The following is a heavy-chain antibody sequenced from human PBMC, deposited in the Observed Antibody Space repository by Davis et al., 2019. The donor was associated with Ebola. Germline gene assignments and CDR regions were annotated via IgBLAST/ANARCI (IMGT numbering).Heavy chain of an antibody. Sequence: GGSLRLSCAASGFTFSSYSMNWVRQAPGKGLEWVAVIWYDGSNKYYADSVKGRFTISRDNSKNTLYLQMNSLRAEDTAVYYCAREGVPAAILAAPFDYWGQGTLVTVSS. CDR3: AREGVPAAILAAPFDY. CDR1: GFTFSSYS. CDR2: IWYDGSNK. D-gene: IGHD2-2*01. V-gene: IGHV3-33*08. J-gene: IGHJ4*02.